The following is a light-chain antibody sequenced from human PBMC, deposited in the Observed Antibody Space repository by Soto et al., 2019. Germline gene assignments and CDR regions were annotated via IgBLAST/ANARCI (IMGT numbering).Light chain of an antibody. CDR1: SIDVGGYNY. CDR3: TSYTTSSPYLV. V-gene: IGLV2-14*03. Sequence: QSALTQPASVSGSPGQSITISCTGTSIDVGGYNYVSWDQHHPGKAPKLMIYDVTNRPSGVSNRFSGSKSGNTASLTISGLQAEDEADYYCTSYTTSSPYLVFGGGTKLTVL. J-gene: IGLJ3*02. CDR2: DVT.